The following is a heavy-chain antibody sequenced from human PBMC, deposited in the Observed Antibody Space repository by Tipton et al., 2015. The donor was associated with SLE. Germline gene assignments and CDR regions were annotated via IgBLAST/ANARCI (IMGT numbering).Heavy chain of an antibody. Sequence: QSGPEVKKPGAPVKVSCKASGYTFTSYGISWVRQAPGQGLEWMGWISAYNGNTNYAQKLQGRVTMTTDTSTSTAYMELRSLRSDDTAVYYCARDRVRYCSGGSCPGDYWGQGTLVTVSS. CDR1: GYTFTSYG. D-gene: IGHD2-15*01. J-gene: IGHJ4*02. CDR3: ARDRVRYCSGGSCPGDY. V-gene: IGHV1-18*01. CDR2: ISAYNGNT.